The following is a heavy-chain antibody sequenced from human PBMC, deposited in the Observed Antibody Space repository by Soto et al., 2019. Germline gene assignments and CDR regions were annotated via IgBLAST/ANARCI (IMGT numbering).Heavy chain of an antibody. CDR3: ARHARRPDFWSGYPDPFDY. V-gene: IGHV4-59*08. CDR2: IYYSGST. CDR1: GGSISSYY. D-gene: IGHD3-3*01. J-gene: IGHJ4*02. Sequence: PSETLSLTCTVSGGSISSYYWSWIRQPPGKGLEWIGYIYYSGSTNYNPSLKSRVTISVDTSKNQFSLKLSSVTAADTAVYYCARHARRPDFWSGYPDPFDYWGQGTLVTVSS.